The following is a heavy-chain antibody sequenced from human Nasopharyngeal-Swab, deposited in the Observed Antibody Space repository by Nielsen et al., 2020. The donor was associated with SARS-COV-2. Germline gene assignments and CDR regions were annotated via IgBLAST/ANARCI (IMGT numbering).Heavy chain of an antibody. D-gene: IGHD2-15*01. V-gene: IGHV3-73*01. CDR3: TRCGGGCYSGRDY. Sequence: GESLKISCAASGFTFSDSSIHWVRQASGKGLEWVGRMRSIGNTYATAYAASVKGRFIIFRDDPTNTAYLQMNSLKTEDTAVYYCTRCGGGCYSGRDYWGQGTLVTVSS. J-gene: IGHJ4*02. CDR2: MRSIGNTYAT. CDR1: GFTFSDSS.